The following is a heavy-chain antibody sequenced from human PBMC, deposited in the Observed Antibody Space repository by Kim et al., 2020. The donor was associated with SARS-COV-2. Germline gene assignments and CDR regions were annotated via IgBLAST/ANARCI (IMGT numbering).Heavy chain of an antibody. D-gene: IGHD2-2*01. Sequence: GGSLRLSCAASGFSFGNYVMNWVRQTPGKGLEWVSGITGSGSETFYADSVKGRFTISRDNSNNMLYLQMTSLRAEDTAVYYCAEDPPRRDQSYYAMDIWGQGTAVIVPS. CDR3: AEDPPRRDQSYYAMDI. J-gene: IGHJ6*02. V-gene: IGHV3-23*01. CDR1: GFSFGNYV. CDR2: ITGSGSET.